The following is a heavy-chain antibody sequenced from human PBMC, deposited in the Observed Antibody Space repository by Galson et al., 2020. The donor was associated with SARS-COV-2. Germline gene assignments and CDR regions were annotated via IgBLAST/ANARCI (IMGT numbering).Heavy chain of an antibody. CDR3: ARGEYYYDSSGYPTDY. Sequence: GESLKISCAASGFTFSSYSMNWVRQAPGKGLEWVSSISSSSSYIYYADSVKGRFTISRDNAKNSLYLQMNSLRAEDTAVYYCARGEYYYDSSGYPTDYGGQGTLVTVSS. J-gene: IGHJ4*02. CDR1: GFTFSSYS. D-gene: IGHD3-22*01. CDR2: ISSSSSYI. V-gene: IGHV3-21*01.